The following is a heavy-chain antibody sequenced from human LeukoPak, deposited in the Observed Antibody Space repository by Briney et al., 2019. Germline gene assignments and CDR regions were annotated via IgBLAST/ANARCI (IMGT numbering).Heavy chain of an antibody. CDR3: ARQLGIAAAGSGY. CDR2: IYPGDSDT. V-gene: IGHV5-51*01. CDR1: GYTFTTYW. Sequence: ESLKISCKGSGYTFTTYWIAWVRQMPGKGLEWMGIIYPGDSDTRYSPSFQGQVTISADKSINTAYLQWSSLKASDTAMYYCARQLGIAAAGSGYWGQGTQVTVSS. J-gene: IGHJ4*02. D-gene: IGHD6-13*01.